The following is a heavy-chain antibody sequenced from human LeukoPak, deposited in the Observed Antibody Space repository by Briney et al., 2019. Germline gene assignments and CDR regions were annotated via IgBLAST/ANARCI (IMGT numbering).Heavy chain of an antibody. J-gene: IGHJ6*02. Sequence: GGSLRLSCAASGFAFSSFGMHWVRQAPGKGLEYVALTSYDGNNEYYADSVEGRFTISRDNSKNTVYLQMNSLRAEDTAVYYCARARNPDYYYYYGMDVWGQGTTVTVSS. CDR1: GFAFSSFG. V-gene: IGHV3-30*03. CDR2: TSYDGNNE. CDR3: ARARNPDYYYYYGMDV.